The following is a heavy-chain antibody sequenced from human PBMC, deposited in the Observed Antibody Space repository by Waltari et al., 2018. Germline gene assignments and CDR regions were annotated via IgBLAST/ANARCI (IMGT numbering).Heavy chain of an antibody. CDR3: ARGYSINYYGSGSYYLN. Sequence: QVQLQESGPGLVKPSQTLSLTCTVPGGSISSGGYYWSWIRQTPGKGLEWIGYIYYSGSTYYNPSLKSRVTISVDTSKNQFSLKLSSVTAADTAVYYCARGYSINYYGSGSYYLNWGQGTLVTVSS. V-gene: IGHV4-31*03. D-gene: IGHD3-10*01. J-gene: IGHJ4*02. CDR2: IYYSGST. CDR1: GGSISSGGYY.